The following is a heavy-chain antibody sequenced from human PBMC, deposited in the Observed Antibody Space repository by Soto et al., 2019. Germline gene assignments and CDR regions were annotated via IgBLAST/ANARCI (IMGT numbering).Heavy chain of an antibody. CDR3: ARGGIVVVPAANYYYYYGMDV. CDR2: INHSGST. Sequence: SETLSLTCAVYGGSFSGYYWSWIRQPPGKGLEWIGEINHSGSTNYNPSLKSRVTISVDTSKNQFSLKLSSVTAADTAVYYCARGGIVVVPAANYYYYYGMDVWGQGTTVTVSS. J-gene: IGHJ6*02. D-gene: IGHD2-2*01. CDR1: GGSFSGYY. V-gene: IGHV4-34*01.